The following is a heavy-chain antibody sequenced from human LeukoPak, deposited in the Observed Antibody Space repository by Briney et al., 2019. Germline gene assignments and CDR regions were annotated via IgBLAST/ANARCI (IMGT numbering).Heavy chain of an antibody. Sequence: KTSETLSLTCTVSGGSISSYYWSWIRQPAGKGLEWIGRIYTSGSTNYNPSLKSRVTMSVDTSKNQFSLKLSSVTAADTAVYYCAIGFITGTVEDYWGQGTLVTVSS. CDR1: GGSISSYY. CDR2: IYTSGST. CDR3: AIGFITGTVEDY. V-gene: IGHV4-4*07. D-gene: IGHD1-20*01. J-gene: IGHJ4*02.